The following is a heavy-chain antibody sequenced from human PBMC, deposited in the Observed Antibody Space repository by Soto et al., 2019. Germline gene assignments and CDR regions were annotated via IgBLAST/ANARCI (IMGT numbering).Heavy chain of an antibody. Sequence: GGSLRLSCAVSGITVITNYFSWVRQAPGQGLEWVSGIYSDGSTHYADSVKGRFSISRDNSKDTVYLQMDTLRVEDTGVYYCTRDPTTSIVTDYWGQGTVVTVSS. J-gene: IGHJ4*02. CDR3: TRDPTTSIVTDY. V-gene: IGHV3-66*01. CDR1: GITVITNY. D-gene: IGHD2-21*01. CDR2: IYSDGST.